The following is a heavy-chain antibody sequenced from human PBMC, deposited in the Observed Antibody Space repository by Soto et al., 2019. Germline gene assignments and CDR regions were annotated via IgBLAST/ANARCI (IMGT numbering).Heavy chain of an antibody. V-gene: IGHV3-9*01. Sequence: EVQLVESGGGAVQPGRSLRLSCAASAFTFDNYAMHWVRQTPGKGLEWVAGISWNGDKIEYADSVKGRFTIYRDNSRKALYLQMHRLEIEDTDFYYCAKEAQDNLGPGGFDYWGQGKLVPGSS. CDR3: AKEAQDNLGPGGFDY. J-gene: IGHJ4*01. CDR1: AFTFDNYA. D-gene: IGHD3-16*01. CDR2: ISWNGDKI.